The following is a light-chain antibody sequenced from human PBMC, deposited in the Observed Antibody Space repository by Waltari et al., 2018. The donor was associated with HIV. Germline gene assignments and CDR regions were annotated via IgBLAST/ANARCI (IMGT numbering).Light chain of an antibody. Sequence: QAVVTQEPSLPVSPGGTVTLTCGSRTGAVTSGHSPYWFQQRPGQAPRTLIHDTSNKHSWTPARFSGSLLGGKAALTLSGAQPEDEAEYYCLLSYGGPRVFGGGTKLTVL. V-gene: IGLV7-46*01. J-gene: IGLJ2*01. CDR3: LLSYGGPRV. CDR2: DTS. CDR1: TGAVTSGHS.